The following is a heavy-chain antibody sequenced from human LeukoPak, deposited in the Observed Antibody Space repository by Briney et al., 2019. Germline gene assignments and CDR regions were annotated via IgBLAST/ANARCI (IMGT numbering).Heavy chain of an antibody. CDR2: IYYSGST. D-gene: IGHD5-18*01. CDR3: ARPLHGYSYGCIGY. Sequence: SETLSLTCIVSGGSISSSSYYWGWIRQPPGKGLEWIGSIYYSGSTYYNPSLKSRVTISVDTSKNQFSLKLSSVTAADTAVYYCARPLHGYSYGCIGYWGQGTLVTVSS. J-gene: IGHJ4*02. CDR1: GGSISSSSYY. V-gene: IGHV4-39*01.